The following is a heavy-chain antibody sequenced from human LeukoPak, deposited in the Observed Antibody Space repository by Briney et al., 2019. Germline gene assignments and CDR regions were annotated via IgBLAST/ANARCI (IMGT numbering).Heavy chain of an antibody. Sequence: GGSLRLSCTASGFTFGDYAMSWVRQAPGKGLEWGSGINWNGGSTGYVDSVKGRFTISRDNAKNSLYLQMNTLRAEDTALYYCARGIDDGDNWFDSWGQGTLVTVSS. J-gene: IGHJ5*01. CDR2: INWNGGST. CDR1: GFTFGDYA. D-gene: IGHD1-1*01. CDR3: ARGIDDGDNWFDS. V-gene: IGHV3-20*04.